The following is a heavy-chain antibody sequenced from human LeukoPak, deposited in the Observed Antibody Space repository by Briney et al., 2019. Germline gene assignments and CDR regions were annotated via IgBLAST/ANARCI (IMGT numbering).Heavy chain of an antibody. CDR1: GYTFTSYA. CDR2: INTNTRNP. D-gene: IGHD3-9*01. CDR3: AREQELLRYFDWLTAANWFDP. V-gene: IGHV7-4-1*02. Sequence: GASVKVSCKASGYTFTSYAMNWVRQAPGQGLEWMGWINTNTRNPTYAQGFTGRFVFSLDTSVSTAYLQISSLKAEDTAVYYCAREQELLRYFDWLTAANWFDPWGQGTLVTVSS. J-gene: IGHJ5*02.